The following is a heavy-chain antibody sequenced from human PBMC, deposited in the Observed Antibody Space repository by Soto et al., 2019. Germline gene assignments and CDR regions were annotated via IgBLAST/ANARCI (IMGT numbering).Heavy chain of an antibody. CDR3: VRDTHKDY. D-gene: IGHD2-15*01. CDR1: GFTVSNRY. CDR2: MYSGGSP. V-gene: IGHV3-66*01. Sequence: EVQLVESGGGLVQPGGSLRLSCAASGFTVSNRYMSWVRQAPGKGLEWVSVMYSGGSPYYADSVKGRFTISRDNSKNTLYLQMTRLRAEDTAVYYCVRDTHKDYWGQGTLVTVSS. J-gene: IGHJ4*02.